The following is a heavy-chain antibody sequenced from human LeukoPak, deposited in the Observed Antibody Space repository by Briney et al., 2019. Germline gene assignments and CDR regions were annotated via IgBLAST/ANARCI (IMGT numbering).Heavy chain of an antibody. D-gene: IGHD1-26*01. Sequence: TGGSLRLSCAASGFTFSSYAMSWVRQAPGKGLEWVSAISGSGGSTYYADSVKGRFTISRDNSKNTLYLQMNSLRAEDTAVYYCAKDLGRIVGASRAFDVWGQGTMVTVSS. CDR2: ISGSGGST. V-gene: IGHV3-23*01. CDR3: AKDLGRIVGASRAFDV. CDR1: GFTFSSYA. J-gene: IGHJ3*01.